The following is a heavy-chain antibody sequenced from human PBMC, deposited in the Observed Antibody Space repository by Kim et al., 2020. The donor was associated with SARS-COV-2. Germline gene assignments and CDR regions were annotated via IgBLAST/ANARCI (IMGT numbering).Heavy chain of an antibody. Sequence: GESLKISCRSSGYSFTSYWIGWVRQMPGKGLEWMGVIYPGDSNTRYSPSFQGQVTISVDKSISTAYLPWSSLKASDSAVYFCSRNAYTSSWSFVDYWGQG. CDR2: IYPGDSNT. V-gene: IGHV5-51*01. J-gene: IGHJ4*02. D-gene: IGHD6-13*01. CDR1: GYSFTSYW. CDR3: SRNAYTSSWSFVDY.